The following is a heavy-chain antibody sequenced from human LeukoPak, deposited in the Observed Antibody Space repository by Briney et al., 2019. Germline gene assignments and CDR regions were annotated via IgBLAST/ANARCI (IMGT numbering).Heavy chain of an antibody. CDR3: ARGGGSSSAYFDY. CDR1: GFTFSSYA. V-gene: IGHV3-23*01. CDR2: ISGSGGST. J-gene: IGHJ4*02. D-gene: IGHD6-6*01. Sequence: GGSLRLYCAASGFTFSSYAMSWVRQAPGKGLEWVSAISGSGGSTYYADSVKGRFTISRDNSKNTLYLQMNSLRAEDTAVYYCARGGGSSSAYFDYWGQGTLVTVSS.